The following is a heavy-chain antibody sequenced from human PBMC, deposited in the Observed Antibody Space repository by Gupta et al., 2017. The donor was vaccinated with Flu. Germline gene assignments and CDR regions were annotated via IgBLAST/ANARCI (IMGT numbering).Heavy chain of an antibody. Sequence: SWLRQHPGKELEWMGYIYYSGSTNYSPSLKSRVTISVDTSKNQFSLKLTSVTAADTAVYDCARVVGGNHFDYWGQGTLVSVSS. CDR3: ARVVGGNHFDY. J-gene: IGHJ4*02. CDR2: IYYSGST. V-gene: IGHV4-59*01.